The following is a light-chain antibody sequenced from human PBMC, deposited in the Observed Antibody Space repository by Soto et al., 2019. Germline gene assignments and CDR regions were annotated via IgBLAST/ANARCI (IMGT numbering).Light chain of an antibody. V-gene: IGKV2-28*01. CDR2: LGS. Sequence: DIVMTQSPLSLPVTPGEPASISCRSNQSLLHNNGYNSLDGYMQKPGQSPQLLIYLGSNRASGVPGRFSGSGSGTDFTLKISRVEAADVGVYYCVPDLQSLTCGQGTRLEIQ. CDR3: VPDLQSLT. CDR1: QSLLHNNGYNS. J-gene: IGKJ5*01.